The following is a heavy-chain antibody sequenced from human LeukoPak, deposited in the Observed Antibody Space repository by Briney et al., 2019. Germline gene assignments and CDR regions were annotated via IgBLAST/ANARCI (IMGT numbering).Heavy chain of an antibody. CDR3: AKGDVGGVPEDH. CDR1: GFTFTSYA. V-gene: IGHV3-23*01. CDR2: IGGSGGST. Sequence: GGSLRLSCAASGFTFTSYAMTWVRQAPGKGLECVSAIGGSGGSTYYADSVKGRFTISRDNSKNTLYLQMNSLRAEDTAVYYCAKGDVGGVPEDHWGQGTLVTVSS. D-gene: IGHD2-15*01. J-gene: IGHJ4*02.